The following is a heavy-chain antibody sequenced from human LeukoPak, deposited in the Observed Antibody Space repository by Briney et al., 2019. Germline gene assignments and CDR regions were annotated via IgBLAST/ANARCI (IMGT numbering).Heavy chain of an antibody. V-gene: IGHV3-48*04. J-gene: IGHJ4*02. CDR3: ARDALGSDFDY. CDR1: GFTFSSYG. D-gene: IGHD7-27*01. CDR2: ISNSGSTI. Sequence: GGSLRLSCAASGFTFSSYGMHWVRQAPGKGLEWVSYISNSGSTIYYTDSVKGRFTISRDNAKNSLYLQMNSLRAEDTAVYYCARDALGSDFDYWGQGTLVTVSS.